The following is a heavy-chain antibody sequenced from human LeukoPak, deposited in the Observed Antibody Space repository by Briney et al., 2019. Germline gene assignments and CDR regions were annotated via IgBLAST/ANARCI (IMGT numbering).Heavy chain of an antibody. V-gene: IGHV3-20*04. CDR1: GFTFGDYG. J-gene: IGHJ4*02. Sequence: GGSLRLSCAASGFTFGDYGMSWVRQAPGKGLEWVSGINWNGGSTGYADSVKGRFTISRDNAKNSLYLQVNSLRAEDTALYYCARDALWTGYDTFDYWGQGTLVTVSS. CDR2: INWNGGST. D-gene: IGHD3/OR15-3a*01. CDR3: ARDALWTGYDTFDY.